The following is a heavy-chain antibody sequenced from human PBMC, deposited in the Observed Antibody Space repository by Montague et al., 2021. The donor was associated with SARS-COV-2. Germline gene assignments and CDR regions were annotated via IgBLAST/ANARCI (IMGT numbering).Heavy chain of an antibody. Sequence: SETLSLTCSVSGGSFSSGDSYWGWLRQAPGKGLEWIGDLHYAGSAYYNPSLRSRVTISADTSKSQFSLKLNSVTAADTAVYYCVATYNGNWYYFDYWGQGTLVTVSP. D-gene: IGHD6-13*01. J-gene: IGHJ4*02. CDR1: GGSFSSGDSY. CDR3: VATYNGNWYYFDY. V-gene: IGHV4-39*01. CDR2: LHYAGSA.